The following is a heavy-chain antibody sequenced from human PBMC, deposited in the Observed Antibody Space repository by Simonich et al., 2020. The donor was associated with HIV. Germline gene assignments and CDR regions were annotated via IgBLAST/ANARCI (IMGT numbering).Heavy chain of an antibody. V-gene: IGHV4-39*01. CDR1: GGSISSSSNY. J-gene: IGHJ2*01. CDR2: IYYSGST. D-gene: IGHD6-13*01. CDR3: ARPDSSSYWYFDL. Sequence: QLQLQESGPGLVKPSETLSLTCTVSGGSISSSSNYWGWIRQPPGKGLEWIGSIYYSGSTYYHPSLKSRGTISVDTSKNQFSLKLSSVTAADTAVYYCARPDSSSYWYFDLWGRGTLVTVSS.